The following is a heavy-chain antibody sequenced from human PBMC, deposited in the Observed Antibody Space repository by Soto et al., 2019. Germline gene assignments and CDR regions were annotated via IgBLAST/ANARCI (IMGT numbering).Heavy chain of an antibody. V-gene: IGHV4-30-2*01. D-gene: IGHD6-13*01. CDR2: IYHSGST. CDR3: ARGGLAAAENFDY. CDR1: GGSISSGGYS. Sequence: SETLSPTCAVSGGSISSGGYSWSWIRQPPGKGLEWIGYIYHSGSTYYNPSLKSRVTISVDRSKNQFSLKLSSVTAADTAVYYCARGGLAAAENFDYWGQGTLVTVSS. J-gene: IGHJ4*02.